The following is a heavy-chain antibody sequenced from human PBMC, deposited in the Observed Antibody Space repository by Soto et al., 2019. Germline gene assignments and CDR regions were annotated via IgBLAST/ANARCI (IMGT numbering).Heavy chain of an antibody. CDR2: IFPRDSDT. J-gene: IGHJ6*02. CDR1: GYSFSNYW. Sequence: PGESLKISCKGSGYSFSNYWIGWVRQMPGKGLEWMGIIFPRDSDTRYSPSFQGQVTISADKSISTAYLQWSSMKASDTAMSYCERIMVRGVINYSRAYKGMDIWGHCTTGTDS. D-gene: IGHD3-10*01. CDR3: ERIMVRGVINYSRAYKGMDI. V-gene: IGHV5-51*01.